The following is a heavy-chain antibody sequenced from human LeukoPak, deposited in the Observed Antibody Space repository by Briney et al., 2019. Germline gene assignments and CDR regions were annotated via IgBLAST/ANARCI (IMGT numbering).Heavy chain of an antibody. Sequence: GGSLRLSCAASGFTFSSYGMHWVRQAPGKGLEWVAFIRYDGSNKYYADSVKGRFTISRDNSKNTLYLQMNSLRAEDTAVYYCARSYVWGSYRPAEYFQHWGQGTLVTVSS. D-gene: IGHD3-16*02. CDR2: IRYDGSNK. J-gene: IGHJ1*01. CDR1: GFTFSSYG. V-gene: IGHV3-30*02. CDR3: ARSYVWGSYRPAEYFQH.